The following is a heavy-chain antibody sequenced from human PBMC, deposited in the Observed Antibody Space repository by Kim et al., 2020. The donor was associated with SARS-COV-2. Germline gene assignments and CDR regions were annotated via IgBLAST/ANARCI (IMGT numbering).Heavy chain of an antibody. CDR1: GGSISSYY. CDR3: ARAPHYYDSSGYYHFDY. V-gene: IGHV4-59*01. D-gene: IGHD3-22*01. J-gene: IGHJ4*02. Sequence: SETLSLTCTVSGGSISSYYWSWIRQPPGKGLEWIGYIYYSGSTNYNPSLKSRVTISVDTSKNQFSLKLSSVTAADTAVYYCARAPHYYDSSGYYHFDYWGQGTLVTVSS. CDR2: IYYSGST.